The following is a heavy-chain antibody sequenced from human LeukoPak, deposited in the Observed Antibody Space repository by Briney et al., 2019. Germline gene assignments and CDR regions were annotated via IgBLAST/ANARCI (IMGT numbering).Heavy chain of an antibody. Sequence: SESLSLTCTVSGGSISSYYWSWIRQPPGKGLEWIGNIYDSGSTNYNPSLKSRLTISVDTSKNQCSLKLSSVTAADTAVYYCARQSISGSSLSYFDYWGQGTLVNVSS. CDR2: IYDSGST. J-gene: IGHJ4*02. CDR3: ARQSISGSSLSYFDY. V-gene: IGHV4-59*01. D-gene: IGHD3-22*01. CDR1: GGSISSYY.